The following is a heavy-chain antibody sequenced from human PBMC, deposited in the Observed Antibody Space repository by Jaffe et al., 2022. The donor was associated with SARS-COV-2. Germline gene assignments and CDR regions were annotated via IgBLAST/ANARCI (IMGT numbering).Heavy chain of an antibody. CDR3: AILPSGTFSRFDS. J-gene: IGHJ4*02. D-gene: IGHD1-1*01. Sequence: EAQLAESGGGLVQPGGSLRLSCAASGFTFSDYAMNWVRQAPGKGLEWVSSTNANGGATYYADSVMGRFTISRDNSQATLFLQMNSLRPDDTAVYFCAILPSGTFSRFDSWGQGIMVTVSS. V-gene: IGHV3-23*04. CDR1: GFTFSDYA. CDR2: TNANGGAT.